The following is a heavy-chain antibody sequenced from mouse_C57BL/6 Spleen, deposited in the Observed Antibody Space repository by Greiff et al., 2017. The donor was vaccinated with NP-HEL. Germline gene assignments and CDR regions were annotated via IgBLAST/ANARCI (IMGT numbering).Heavy chain of an antibody. CDR2: IDPETGGT. D-gene: IGHD1-1*01. Sequence: VQLQQSGAELVRPGASVTLSCKASGYTFTDYEMHWVKQTPVHGLEWIGAIDPETGGTAYNQKFKGKAILTADKSSSTAYMELRSLTSEDSVVYYCTRAGDYGSRSWFAYWGQGTLVTVSA. V-gene: IGHV1-15*01. J-gene: IGHJ3*01. CDR3: TRAGDYGSRSWFAY. CDR1: GYTFTDYE.